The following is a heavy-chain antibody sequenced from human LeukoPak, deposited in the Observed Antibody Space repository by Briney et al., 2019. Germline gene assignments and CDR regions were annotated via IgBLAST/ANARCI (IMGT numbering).Heavy chain of an antibody. Sequence: SETLSLTCTVSGGSISSGDYYWSWIRQPPGKGLEWIGYIYYSGSTYYNPSPKSRVTISVDTSKNQFSLKLSSVTAADTAVYYCARAAGCCREDYFDYWGQGTLVTVSS. CDR1: GGSISSGDYY. V-gene: IGHV4-30-4*01. CDR3: ARAAGCCREDYFDY. D-gene: IGHD2-15*01. CDR2: IYYSGST. J-gene: IGHJ4*02.